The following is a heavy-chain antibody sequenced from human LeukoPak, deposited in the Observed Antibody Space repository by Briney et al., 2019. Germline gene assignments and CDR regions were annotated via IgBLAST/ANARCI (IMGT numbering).Heavy chain of an antibody. CDR3: AKSDTLGN. V-gene: IGHV3-23*01. D-gene: IGHD5-18*01. CDR2: ISGGGGMT. Sequence: GGSLRLSCVASGFTFSSYAMSWVRQAPGKGLEWVSGISGGGGMTYSADSVKGRFTISRDDSKNTLYLQMNSLRADDTAVYFCAKSDTLGNWGQGTLVTVST. CDR1: GFTFSSYA. J-gene: IGHJ4*02.